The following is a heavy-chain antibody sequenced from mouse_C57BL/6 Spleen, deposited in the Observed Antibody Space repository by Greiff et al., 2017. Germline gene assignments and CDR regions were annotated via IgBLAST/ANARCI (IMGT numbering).Heavy chain of an antibody. Sequence: VQLQQSGAELVRPGASVKLSCTASGFNIKDCYMHWVKQRPEQGLEWIGRIDPEDGDTEYAPKFQGKATMTADTSSNTAYLQLSSLTSEDTAVYYCTLLYYYGSSYPPWFAYWGQGTLVTVSA. D-gene: IGHD1-1*01. CDR2: IDPEDGDT. V-gene: IGHV14-1*01. J-gene: IGHJ3*01. CDR1: GFNIKDCY. CDR3: TLLYYYGSSYPPWFAY.